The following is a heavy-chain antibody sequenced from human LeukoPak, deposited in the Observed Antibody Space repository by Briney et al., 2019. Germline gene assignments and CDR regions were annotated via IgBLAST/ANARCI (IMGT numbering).Heavy chain of an antibody. J-gene: IGHJ3*01. D-gene: IGHD1-26*01. CDR2: INGGGVNT. Sequence: GGSLRLSCAASGFTFSSYAMSWVRQAPGKGLEWVSTINGGGVNTHYADSVKGRFTISRDNAKNSLYLQMNSLRDEDTAVYYCARAPVGLKADAFDVWGQGTMVTVSS. CDR3: ARAPVGLKADAFDV. V-gene: IGHV3-23*01. CDR1: GFTFSSYA.